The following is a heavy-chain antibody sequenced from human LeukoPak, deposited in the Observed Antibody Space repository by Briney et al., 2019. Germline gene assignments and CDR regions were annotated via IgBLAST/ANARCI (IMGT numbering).Heavy chain of an antibody. V-gene: IGHV4-39*01. CDR2: IYYSGST. CDR1: GGSISSSNYY. CDR3: ASRSPAILRHDAFDI. Sequence: SETLSLTCTVSGGSISSSNYYWGWIRQPPGKGLEWIGTIYYSGSTYYNPSLKSRVTMSVDTSKNQFSLNLSSVTAADSAVYYCASRSPAILRHDAFDIWGQGTMVTVSS. J-gene: IGHJ3*02. D-gene: IGHD2-2*02.